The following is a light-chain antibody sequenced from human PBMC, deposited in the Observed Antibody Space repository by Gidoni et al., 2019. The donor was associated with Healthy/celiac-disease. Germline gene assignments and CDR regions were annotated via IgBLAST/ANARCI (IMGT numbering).Light chain of an antibody. J-gene: IGKJ5*01. CDR3: QQYGSSPPDT. CDR1: QSLSSSY. Sequence: DIVLTQSPGTLSLSPAERGTISCRASQSLSSSYLAWYQQKPGQAPRLLIYGASSRATGIPDRFSGSGSGTDFTLTISRLEPEDFAVYYCQQYGSSPPDTFGQGTRLEIK. V-gene: IGKV3-20*01. CDR2: GAS.